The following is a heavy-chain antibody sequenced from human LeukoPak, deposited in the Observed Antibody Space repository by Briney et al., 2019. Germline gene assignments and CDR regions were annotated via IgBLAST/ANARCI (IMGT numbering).Heavy chain of an antibody. CDR3: AKDLTYGDGRWEFAS. CDR1: GFTFGGFA. J-gene: IGHJ5*01. CDR2: ILANGFTQ. Sequence: GGSLRLSCAASGFTFGGFAMAWVRQIPGKGLEWISGILANGFTQYYADSVRGRFTISRDNSRDTLFLEMSSLRGDDTAIYFCAKDLTYGDGRWEFASWGQGTLVTVA. D-gene: IGHD4-17*01. V-gene: IGHV3-23*01.